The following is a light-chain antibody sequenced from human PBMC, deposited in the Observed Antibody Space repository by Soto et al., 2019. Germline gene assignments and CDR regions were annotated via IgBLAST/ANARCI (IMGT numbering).Light chain of an antibody. CDR3: SSYTSSSTLDV. CDR2: EVG. CDR1: KNDIGVYDF. Sequence: QSVLTQPPSASGSPGQSVTISCTGTKNDIGVYDFVSWYQHHPGKAPRLIIYEVGKRPSGVSNRFSGSKSGNTASLTISGLQAEDDADYYCSSYTSSSTLDVFGTGTKVTV. V-gene: IGLV2-14*01. J-gene: IGLJ1*01.